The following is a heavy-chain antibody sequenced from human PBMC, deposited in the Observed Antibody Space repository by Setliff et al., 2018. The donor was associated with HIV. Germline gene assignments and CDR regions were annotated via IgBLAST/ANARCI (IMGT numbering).Heavy chain of an antibody. CDR2: IYWDDDV. Sequence: SGPTLVNPPQTLTLTCTVSGFSLASTGVGVGWVRQPPGEGLEWLALIYWDDDVRYKPSLKSRLTITKDTSKNQVDLKMSNMDPVDTATYFCVHVSYYREVYFDAWGQGILVTVSS. D-gene: IGHD3-10*01. CDR1: GFSLASTGVG. CDR3: VHVSYYREVYFDA. V-gene: IGHV2-5*02. J-gene: IGHJ4*01.